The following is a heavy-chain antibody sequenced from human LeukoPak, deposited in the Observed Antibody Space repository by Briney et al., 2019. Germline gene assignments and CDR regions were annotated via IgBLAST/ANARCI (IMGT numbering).Heavy chain of an antibody. D-gene: IGHD4-17*01. CDR3: ASRPPDYGDLFDY. Sequence: PSETPSLTCTVSGGSLSSRNYYWGWIRQPPGKGLEWIGTIYYSGSTYYNPSLKSRVTISVDTSKNHFSLRLSSVTAADTAVYYCASRPPDYGDLFDYWGQGTLVTVSS. CDR2: IYYSGST. V-gene: IGHV4-39*02. J-gene: IGHJ4*02. CDR1: GGSLSSRNYY.